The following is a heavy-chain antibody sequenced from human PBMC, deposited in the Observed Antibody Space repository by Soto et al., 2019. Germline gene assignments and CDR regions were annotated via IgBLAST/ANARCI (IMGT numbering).Heavy chain of an antibody. V-gene: IGHV1-2*04. CDR1: GYTFTGYY. CDR2: INPNSGGT. D-gene: IGHD2-2*02. J-gene: IGHJ4*02. CDR3: ARGDIVVVPAAIGGDYYFDY. Sequence: EASVKVSCKASGYTFTGYYMHWVRQAPGQGLEWMGWINPNSGGTNYAQKFQGWVTMTRDTSISTAYMELSRLRSDDTAVYYCARGDIVVVPAAIGGDYYFDYWGQGTLVTVSS.